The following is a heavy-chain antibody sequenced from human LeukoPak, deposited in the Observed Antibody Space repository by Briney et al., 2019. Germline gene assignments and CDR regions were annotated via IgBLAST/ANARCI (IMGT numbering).Heavy chain of an antibody. CDR2: INPSGGST. J-gene: IGHJ5*02. D-gene: IGHD6-13*01. Sequence: ASVKVSCKASGYTFTSYYMHWVRQAPGQGLEWMGIINPSGGSTSYTLKFKGRVTMTRDTSTSTVYMELSSLRSEDTAVYYCARDQRKDAFVIEAADNWFDPWGQGTLVTVSS. CDR1: GYTFTSYY. CDR3: ARDQRKDAFVIEAADNWFDP. V-gene: IGHV1-46*01.